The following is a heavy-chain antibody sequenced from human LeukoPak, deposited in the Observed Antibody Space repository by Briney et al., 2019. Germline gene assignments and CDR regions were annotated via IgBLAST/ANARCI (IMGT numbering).Heavy chain of an antibody. Sequence: GASVKVSCKASGYTFTSYGISWVRQAPGQGLEWMGWISAYNGNTNYAQKLQGRVTITADESTGTAYMELSSLRSEDTAVYYCAGDRNGDYGRWVWFDPWGQGTLVTVSS. V-gene: IGHV1-18*01. CDR1: GYTFTSYG. CDR3: AGDRNGDYGRWVWFDP. D-gene: IGHD4-17*01. CDR2: ISAYNGNT. J-gene: IGHJ5*02.